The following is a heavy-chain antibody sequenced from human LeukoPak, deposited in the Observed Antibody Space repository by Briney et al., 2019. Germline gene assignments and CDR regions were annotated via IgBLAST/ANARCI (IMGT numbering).Heavy chain of an antibody. D-gene: IGHD1-26*01. CDR2: ISTSGGDT. J-gene: IGHJ4*02. CDR1: GFTFTDSA. V-gene: IGHV3-23*01. CDR3: AKGGSYAPLDY. Sequence: GGSLRLSCAASGFTFTDSAMTWVRQAPGKGLEWVSAISTSGGDTIYTDSVKDRFTISRDNSKNTLYLQMNSLRAEDTAIYYCAKGGSYAPLDYWGQGTLATVSS.